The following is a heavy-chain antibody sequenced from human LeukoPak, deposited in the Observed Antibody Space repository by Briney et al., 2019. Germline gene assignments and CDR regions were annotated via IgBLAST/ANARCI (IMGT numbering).Heavy chain of an antibody. V-gene: IGHV1-2*04. D-gene: IGHD3-10*01. J-gene: IGHJ6*02. CDR3: ARSMVRGVIIPSYYYGMDV. CDR2: INPNSGGT. Sequence: ASVKVSCKASGYTFTGYYMHWVRQAPGQGLEWMGWINPNSGGTNYAQKFQGWVTMTRDTSISTAYMELSRLRSDDTAVYYCARSMVRGVIIPSYYYGMDVWGQGTTVTVSS. CDR1: GYTFTGYY.